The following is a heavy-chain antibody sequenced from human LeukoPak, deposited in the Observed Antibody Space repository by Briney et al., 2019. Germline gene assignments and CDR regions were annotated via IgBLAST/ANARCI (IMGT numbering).Heavy chain of an antibody. Sequence: SETLSLTCTVSGGSIRSYYWSWVRQPPGKGLEWIGYVSYSGSTDYNPSLKSRVIISVDTSKNQFSLKLSSVTAADTAVYYCARRSRLQYWGGSVDYYYYMDVWGKGTTVTVSS. CDR3: ARRSRLQYWGGSVDYYYYMDV. V-gene: IGHV4-59*08. CDR1: GGSIRSYY. J-gene: IGHJ6*03. CDR2: VSYSGST. D-gene: IGHD3-16*01.